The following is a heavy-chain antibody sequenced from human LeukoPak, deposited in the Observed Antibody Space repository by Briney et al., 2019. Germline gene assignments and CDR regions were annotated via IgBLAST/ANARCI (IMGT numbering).Heavy chain of an antibody. V-gene: IGHV3-43*02. CDR3: AKDVDFWRYLES. CDR1: GFTFEDYG. CDR2: INPDGRTT. Sequence: GGSLRLSCAASGFTFEDYGMHWVRQAPGKGLEWVAVINPDGRTTHYAQFVKGRFTISRDNSKNSLYLQMNSLTTEDSAIYFCAKDVDFWRYLESWGEGTLVTVSS. J-gene: IGHJ4*02. D-gene: IGHD3-3*01.